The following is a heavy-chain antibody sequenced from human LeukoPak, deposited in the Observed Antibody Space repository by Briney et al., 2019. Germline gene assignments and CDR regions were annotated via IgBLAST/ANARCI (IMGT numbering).Heavy chain of an antibody. CDR2: IYYSGST. Sequence: SETLSLTCTVSGGSISSYYWRWIRQPPGKGLEWIGYIYYSGSTNYNPSLKSRVTISVDTSKNQFSLKLSSVTAADTAVYYCARESYSSGWFLVDYWGQGTLVTVSS. J-gene: IGHJ4*02. D-gene: IGHD6-19*01. V-gene: IGHV4-59*01. CDR1: GGSISSYY. CDR3: ARESYSSGWFLVDY.